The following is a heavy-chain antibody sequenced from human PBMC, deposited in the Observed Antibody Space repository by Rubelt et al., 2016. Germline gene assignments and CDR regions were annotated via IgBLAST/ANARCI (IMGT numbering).Heavy chain of an antibody. CDR2: IFHSGTP. J-gene: IGHJ4*02. Sequence: QLQLQESGSGLVKTSQTLSLTCAVSGGSVNSGGYSWSWIRQPPGKGLEWIGYIFHSGTPSYNPSLKSRVTIPIDTSKNQFSLKLSSGTAADTAVYYCARGNTALVSLNYWGQGTLVTVSS. CDR3: ARGNTALVSLNY. CDR1: GGSVNSGGYS. V-gene: IGHV4-30-2*01. D-gene: IGHD5-18*01.